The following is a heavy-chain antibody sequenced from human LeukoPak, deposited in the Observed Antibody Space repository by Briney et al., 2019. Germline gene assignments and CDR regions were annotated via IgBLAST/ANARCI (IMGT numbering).Heavy chain of an antibody. D-gene: IGHD6-19*01. CDR2: ISGSGGST. CDR3: AKDKVGGGWYEGNSDY. CDR1: GFTFSSYA. Sequence: GGSLRLSCAASGFTFSSYAMSWVRQAPGKGLEWVSGISGSGGSTYYADSVKGRFTISRDNSKNTLYLQMNSLRAEDTAVYYCAKDKVGGGWYEGNSDYWGQGTLVTVSS. V-gene: IGHV3-23*01. J-gene: IGHJ4*02.